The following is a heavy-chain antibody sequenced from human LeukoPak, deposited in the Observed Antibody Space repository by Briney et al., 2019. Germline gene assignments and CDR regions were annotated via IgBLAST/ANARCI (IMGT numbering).Heavy chain of an antibody. CDR1: GFSFSSYA. Sequence: GGSLKLSCAASGFSFSSYAMTWARQAPVKGLEWVSAISGDGTRTYYADSVKGRFTISRDNSKNTLYLEMSSLRVEDTAIYYCAKWPEGAMDYFDYWGQGTLVTVSS. CDR3: AKWPEGAMDYFDY. J-gene: IGHJ4*02. D-gene: IGHD3-16*01. V-gene: IGHV3-23*01. CDR2: ISGDGTRT.